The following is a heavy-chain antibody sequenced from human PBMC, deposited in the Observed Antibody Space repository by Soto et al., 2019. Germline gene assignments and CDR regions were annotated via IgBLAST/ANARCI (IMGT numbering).Heavy chain of an antibody. Sequence: SETLSLTCAVSGYSISSGYYWGWIRQPPGKGLEWIGSIYHSGSTYYNPSLKSRVTISVDTSKNQFSLKLSSVTAADTAVYYCARETSQARLDYWGQGTLVTVSS. V-gene: IGHV4-38-2*02. CDR2: IYHSGST. CDR1: GYSISSGYY. J-gene: IGHJ4*02. CDR3: ARETSQARLDY.